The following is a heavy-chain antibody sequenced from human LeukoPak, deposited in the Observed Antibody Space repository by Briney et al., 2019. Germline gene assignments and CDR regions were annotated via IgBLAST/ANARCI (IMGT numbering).Heavy chain of an antibody. J-gene: IGHJ4*02. D-gene: IGHD3-10*01. V-gene: IGHV3-9*01. CDR3: AKDMHYGSGSYYVSGLDY. CDR2: ISWNSGSI. Sequence: GGSLRLSCAASGFTFDDYAMHWVRRAPGKGLEWVSGISWNSGSIGYADSVKGRFTISRANAKNSLYLQMNSLRAEDTALYYCAKDMHYGSGSYYVSGLDYWGQGTLVTVSS. CDR1: GFTFDDYA.